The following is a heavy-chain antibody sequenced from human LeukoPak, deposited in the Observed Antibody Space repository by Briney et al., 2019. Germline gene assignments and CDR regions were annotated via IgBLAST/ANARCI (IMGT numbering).Heavy chain of an antibody. V-gene: IGHV1-46*01. J-gene: IGHJ4*02. D-gene: IGHD6-13*01. CDR3: ARALQQLVKFDY. Sequence: ASVKVSCKASGYTFTSYYMYWVRQAPGQGLEWMGIINPSGGSAIYAQKFQGRVTMTRDMSTSTVYMELSRLRSDDTAVYYCARALQQLVKFDYWGQGTLVTVSS. CDR2: INPSGGSA. CDR1: GYTFTSYY.